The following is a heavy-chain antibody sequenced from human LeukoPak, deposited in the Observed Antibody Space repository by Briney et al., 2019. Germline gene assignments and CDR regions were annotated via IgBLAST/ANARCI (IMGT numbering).Heavy chain of an antibody. CDR3: ARDILTGYGEFDP. J-gene: IGHJ5*02. Sequence: ASVKVSCKASGGTFSSYAISWVRQAPGQGLEWMGGIIPIFGTANYAQKFQGRVTITADKSTSTAYMELSSLRSEDTAVYYCARDILTGYGEFDPWGQGTLVTVSS. CDR2: IIPIFGTA. CDR1: GGTFSSYA. D-gene: IGHD3-9*01. V-gene: IGHV1-69*06.